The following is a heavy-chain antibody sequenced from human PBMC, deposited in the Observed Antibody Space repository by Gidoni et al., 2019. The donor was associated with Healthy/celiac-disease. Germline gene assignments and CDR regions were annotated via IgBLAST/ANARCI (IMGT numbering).Heavy chain of an antibody. J-gene: IGHJ4*02. CDR1: GGSFSGYY. CDR2: INHSGTT. V-gene: IGHV4-34*01. Sequence: QVQLQQWGAGLLKPSETLSLTCAVYGGSFSGYYWSWIRQPPGKGLEWIGEINHSGTTNYNPSLKSRVTISVDTSKNQFSLKLSSVTAADTAVYYCARGSPRSLGYWGQGTLVTVSS. CDR3: ARGSPRSLGY.